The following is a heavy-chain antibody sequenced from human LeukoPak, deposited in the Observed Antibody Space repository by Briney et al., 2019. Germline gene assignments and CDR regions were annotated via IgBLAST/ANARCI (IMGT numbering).Heavy chain of an antibody. Sequence: ASVKVSCKASGYTFTSYAMHWARQAPGQRLEWMAWINAGNGNTKYSQRFQGRVTITRDTSASTAYMELSSLRSEDTAVYYCARARPYCSSTSCYSRNWFDPWGQGTLVTVSS. CDR2: INAGNGNT. V-gene: IGHV1-3*01. CDR1: GYTFTSYA. D-gene: IGHD2-2*02. CDR3: ARARPYCSSTSCYSRNWFDP. J-gene: IGHJ5*02.